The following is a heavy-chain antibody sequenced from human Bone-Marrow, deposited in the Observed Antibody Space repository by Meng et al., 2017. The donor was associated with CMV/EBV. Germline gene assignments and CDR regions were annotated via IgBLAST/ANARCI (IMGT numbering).Heavy chain of an antibody. CDR3: ARDSSSSSYYYYYGMDV. D-gene: IGHD6-6*01. CDR2: IYYSGST. J-gene: IGHJ6*02. V-gene: IGHV4-59*01. CDR1: GGSISSYY. Sequence: GSLRLSCTVSGGSISSYYWSWIRQPPGKGLEWIGYIYYSGSTNYNPSLKSRVTISVDTSKNQFSLKLSSVTAADTAGYYCARDSSSSSYYYYYGMDVWGQGTTVTVSS.